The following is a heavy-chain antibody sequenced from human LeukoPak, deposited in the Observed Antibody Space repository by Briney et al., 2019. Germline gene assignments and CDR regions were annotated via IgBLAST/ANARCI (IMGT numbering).Heavy chain of an antibody. V-gene: IGHV3-48*04. Sequence: GGSLRLSCAASGFTFSSYWMSWVRQAPGKGLEWISYISSSGSIINYADSVKGRFTISRDNAKNSLYLQMNSLRAEDTAVYYCARGATRRSSGAFDIWGQGTMVTVSS. CDR1: GFTFSSYW. CDR2: ISSSGSII. D-gene: IGHD6-6*01. J-gene: IGHJ3*02. CDR3: ARGATRRSSGAFDI.